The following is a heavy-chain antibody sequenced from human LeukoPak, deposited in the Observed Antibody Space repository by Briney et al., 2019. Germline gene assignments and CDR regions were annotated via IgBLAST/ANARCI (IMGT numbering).Heavy chain of an antibody. CDR2: ISYDGSNK. J-gene: IGHJ4*02. V-gene: IGHV3-30*04. CDR1: GFTFSSYA. D-gene: IGHD3-16*01. CDR3: ARETLFGYFDY. Sequence: PGGSLRLSCAASGFTFSSYAMHWVRQAPGKGLEWVAVISYDGSNKYYADSVKGRFTISRDNSKNTLYLQMNSLRAEDTAVYYCARETLFGYFDYWGQGTLVTVSS.